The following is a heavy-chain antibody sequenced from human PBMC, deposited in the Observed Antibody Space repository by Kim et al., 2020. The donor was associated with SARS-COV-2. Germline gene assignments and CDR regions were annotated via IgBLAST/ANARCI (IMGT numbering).Heavy chain of an antibody. D-gene: IGHD3-22*01. CDR3: ARVGYYDSSGYPQFPDDYYYGMDV. J-gene: IGHJ6*02. Sequence: SVKVSCKASGGTFSSYAISWVRQAPGQGLEWMGGIIPIFGTANYAQKFQGRVTITADESTSTAYMELSSLRSEDTAVYYCARVGYYDSSGYPQFPDDYYYGMDVWGQGTTVTVSS. V-gene: IGHV1-69*13. CDR2: IIPIFGTA. CDR1: GGTFSSYA.